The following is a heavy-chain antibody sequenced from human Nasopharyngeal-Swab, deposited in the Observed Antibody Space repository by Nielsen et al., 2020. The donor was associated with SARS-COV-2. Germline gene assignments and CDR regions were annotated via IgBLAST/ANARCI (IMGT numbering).Heavy chain of an antibody. CDR2: IYYSGSP. V-gene: IGHV4-39*07. CDR1: GGSISSSSYY. Sequence: SETVSLTCTVSGGSISSSSYYWGWIRQPPGKGLEWIGSIYYSGSPYFNPSLKSRVTISVDTSKNQFSLKLSYVTAADTAVYYCARERGRGGIWNYYYYYMDVWGKGTTVTVSS. D-gene: IGHD3-10*01. J-gene: IGHJ6*03. CDR3: ARERGRGGIWNYYYYYMDV.